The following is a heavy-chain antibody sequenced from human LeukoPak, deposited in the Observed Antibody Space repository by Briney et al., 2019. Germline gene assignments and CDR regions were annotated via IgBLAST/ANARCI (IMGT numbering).Heavy chain of an antibody. J-gene: IGHJ5*02. CDR2: IIPIFGTA. D-gene: IGHD3-3*01. CDR3: ARGRGASYDLRLSWFDP. V-gene: IGHV1-69*13. Sequence: SVKVSCKASGGTFSSYAISWVRQAPGQGLEWMGGIIPIFGTANYAQKFQGRVTITADESTSTAYMELSSLRSEDTAVYYCARGRGASYDLRLSWFDPWGQGTLVTVSS. CDR1: GGTFSSYA.